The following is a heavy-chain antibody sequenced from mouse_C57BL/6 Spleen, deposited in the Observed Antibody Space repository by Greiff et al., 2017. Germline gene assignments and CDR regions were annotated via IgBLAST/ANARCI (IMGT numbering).Heavy chain of an antibody. D-gene: IGHD1-1*01. CDR1: GYTFTSYW. CDR2: IDPSDSYT. J-gene: IGHJ2*01. V-gene: IGHV1-50*01. CDR3: ARRALFYYYGSSYYFDY. Sequence: QVHVKQPGAELVKPGASVKLSCKASGYTFTSYWMQWVKQRPGQGLEWIGEIDPSDSYTNYNQKFKGKATLTVDTSSSTAYMQLSSLTSEDSAVYYCARRALFYYYGSSYYFDYWGQGTTLTVSS.